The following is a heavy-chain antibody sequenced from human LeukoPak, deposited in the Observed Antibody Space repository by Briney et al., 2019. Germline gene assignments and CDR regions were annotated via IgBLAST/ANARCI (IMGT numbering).Heavy chain of an antibody. J-gene: IGHJ6*02. CDR2: IAGNGIST. CDR3: AKTRSNGRYSHSYGMDV. CDR1: GFTFSSYA. Sequence: GGSLRLSCAASGFTFSSYAMSWVRQAPGKGLQWVSGIAGNGISTYFADSVKGRFTISRDNSRNSLYLQMNSLRPEDTALYYCAKTRSNGRYSHSYGMDVWGQGTTVTVSS. D-gene: IGHD2-8*01. V-gene: IGHV3-23*01.